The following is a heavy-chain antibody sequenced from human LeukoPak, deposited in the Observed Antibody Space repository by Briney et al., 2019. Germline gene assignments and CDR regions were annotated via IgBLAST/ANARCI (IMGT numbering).Heavy chain of an antibody. V-gene: IGHV4-39*01. D-gene: IGHD3-22*01. CDR2: IYYSGST. CDR1: GGSISSSSYY. Sequence: KPSETLSLTCTVSGGSISSSSYYWGWIRQPPGKGLELIGSIYYSGSTFYNPSLKSRVTLSVDTSKNQFSLKLSSVTAADTAVYYCARSYYDGSLPRYFDLWGRGTLVTVSS. CDR3: ARSYYDGSLPRYFDL. J-gene: IGHJ2*01.